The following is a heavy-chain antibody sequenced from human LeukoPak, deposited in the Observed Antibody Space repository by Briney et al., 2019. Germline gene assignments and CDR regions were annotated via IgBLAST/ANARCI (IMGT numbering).Heavy chain of an antibody. J-gene: IGHJ5*02. CDR3: ARSSKGGWFDP. CDR1: GDSISGFY. Sequence: SETLSLTCTVSGDSISGFYWTWIRQPPGKGLEWIGYIYYSGSTNYNPSLKSRVTISVDTSKNQFSPKLSSVTAADTAVYYCARSSKGGWFDPWGQGTLVTVSS. D-gene: IGHD1-26*01. V-gene: IGHV4-59*12. CDR2: IYYSGST.